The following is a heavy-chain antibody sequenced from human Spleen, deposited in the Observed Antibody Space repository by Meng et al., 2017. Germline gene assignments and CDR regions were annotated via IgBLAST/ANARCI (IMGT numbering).Heavy chain of an antibody. V-gene: IGHV3-48*03. CDR3: ARKGGNFGECDY. CDR2: ISSSGSTI. J-gene: IGHJ4*02. D-gene: IGHD3-10*01. Sequence: GESLXISCVASGFTCSSYEINWIRQAPGKVLEWVSYISSSGSTIYYAGSVKGRFTISRDNAKNSPYLHMNSQRDEDTGVYYCARKGGNFGECDYWGQGTLVTVSS. CDR1: GFTCSSYE.